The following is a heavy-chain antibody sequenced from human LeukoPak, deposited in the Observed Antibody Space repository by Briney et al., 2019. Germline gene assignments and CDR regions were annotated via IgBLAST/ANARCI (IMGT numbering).Heavy chain of an antibody. Sequence: PSETLSLTCAVSGYFISSGYYWGWIRQPPGKGLEWIGSIYHSGSTYFNPSLKSRVTISVDTSKNQFSLTLSSVTAADTAVYFCARVAASGTALDAFDNWGQGQWSPSLQ. J-gene: IGHJ3*02. V-gene: IGHV4-38-2*01. D-gene: IGHD6-13*01. CDR2: IYHSGST. CDR1: GYFISSGYY. CDR3: ARVAASGTALDAFDN.